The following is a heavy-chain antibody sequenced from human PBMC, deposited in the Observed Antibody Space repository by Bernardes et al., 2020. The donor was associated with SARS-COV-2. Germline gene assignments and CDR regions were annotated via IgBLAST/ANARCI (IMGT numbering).Heavy chain of an antibody. CDR1: GGTFSNYA. V-gene: IGHV1-69*13. Sequence: SVKVSCKASGGTFSNYAITWVRQAPGQGLEWMGGINPMFGTSNYAQTFQGRVTITADDSTSTAYMELSSLRCDDTAVYYCAKDAGDHTYYYGMDVWGQGTTVTVSS. CDR3: AKDAGDHTYYYGMDV. CDR2: INPMFGTS. D-gene: IGHD2-21*02. J-gene: IGHJ6*02.